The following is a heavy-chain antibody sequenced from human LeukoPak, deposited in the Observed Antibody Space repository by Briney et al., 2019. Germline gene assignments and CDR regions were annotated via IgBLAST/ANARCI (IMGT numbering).Heavy chain of an antibody. J-gene: IGHJ3*02. CDR1: GFTFSNYG. CDR2: IRYDGYNK. V-gene: IGHV3-30*02. CDR3: AKSGRNSRPKVYDYVWGSYRQEAFDI. D-gene: IGHD3-16*02. Sequence: GGSLRLSCGASGFTFSNYGMHWVRQAPGKGLEWLAFIRYDGYNKYYADSVKGRFTISRDNSKNTLYLQMNSLRAEDTAVYYCAKSGRNSRPKVYDYVWGSYRQEAFDIWGQGTMVTVSS.